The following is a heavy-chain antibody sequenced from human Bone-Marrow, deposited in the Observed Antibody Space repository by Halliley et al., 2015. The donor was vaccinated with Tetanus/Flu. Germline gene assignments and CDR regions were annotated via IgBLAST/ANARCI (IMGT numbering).Heavy chain of an antibody. D-gene: IGHD4-17*01. CDR3: ARHVASYPDYSPYFDS. V-gene: IGHV4-39*01. Sequence: TLSLTCTVSGDSISSSAHYWGWIRQSPGKGLEWIASIFYSGTAYYDPSLQGRVTISVDTSKNQFSLSLSSVTAADTAVYYCARHVASYPDYSPYFDSWGQGALVTVSS. CDR2: IFYSGTA. J-gene: IGHJ4*02. CDR1: GDSISSSAHY.